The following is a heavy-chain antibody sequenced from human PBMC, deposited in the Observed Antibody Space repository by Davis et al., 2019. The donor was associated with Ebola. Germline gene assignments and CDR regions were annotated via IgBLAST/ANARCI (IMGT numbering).Heavy chain of an antibody. CDR2: LYYSGST. Sequence: MPSETLSLTCTVSGGSISSYFWSWIRQPPGKGLEWIGYLYYSGSTNSNPSLKSRVTISVNTSKNQFSLKLSSVTAADTAVYYCARLGYCSGGSCYFFDYWGQGTLVTVSS. CDR3: ARLGYCSGGSCYFFDY. CDR1: GGSISSYF. D-gene: IGHD2-15*01. J-gene: IGHJ4*02. V-gene: IGHV4-59*01.